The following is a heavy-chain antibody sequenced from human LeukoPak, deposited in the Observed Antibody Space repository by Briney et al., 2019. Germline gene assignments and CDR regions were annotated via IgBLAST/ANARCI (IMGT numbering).Heavy chain of an antibody. Sequence: PGGSLRLSCAASGFTFSSYAMSWVRQAPGKGLEWVSAVSGSGGSTYYADSVKGRFTISRDNSKNTLYLQMNSLRAEDTAVYYCAKWWWNPRNRQRSYYFDYWGQGTLVTVSS. CDR2: VSGSGGST. J-gene: IGHJ4*02. D-gene: IGHD2-21*01. CDR1: GFTFSSYA. V-gene: IGHV3-23*01. CDR3: AKWWWNPRNRQRSYYFDY.